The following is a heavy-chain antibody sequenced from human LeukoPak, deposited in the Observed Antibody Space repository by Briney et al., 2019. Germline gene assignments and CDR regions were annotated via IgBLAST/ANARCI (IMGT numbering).Heavy chain of an antibody. D-gene: IGHD3-10*01. CDR1: GFTFSSAW. V-gene: IGHV3-15*01. CDR2: IKSKADGATR. J-gene: IGHJ4*02. Sequence: GGSLRLSCVVSGFTFSSAWMSWVRQAPGKGLEWVSRIKSKADGATRDFAAPVKGRFTISRDDSKNTLYLQMNSLKTEDTAVYFCGLGSGRSDFDYWGQGTLVTVSS. CDR3: GLGSGRSDFDY.